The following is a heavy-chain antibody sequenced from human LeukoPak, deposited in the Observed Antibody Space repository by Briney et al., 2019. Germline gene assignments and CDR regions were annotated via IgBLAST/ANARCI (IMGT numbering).Heavy chain of an antibody. CDR3: ARGERFGVADY. CDR2: INHSGST. CDR1: GGSLSGYY. V-gene: IGHV4-34*01. J-gene: IGHJ4*02. Sequence: PSETLSLTCAVYGGSLSGYYWSWIRQPPGKGLEWIGEINHSGSTNYNPSLKSRVTISVDTSKNQFSLKLSSVTAADTAVYYCARGERFGVADYWGQGTLVTVSS. D-gene: IGHD3-3*01.